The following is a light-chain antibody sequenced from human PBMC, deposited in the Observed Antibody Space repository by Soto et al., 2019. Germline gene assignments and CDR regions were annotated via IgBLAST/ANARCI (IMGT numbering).Light chain of an antibody. CDR2: WAS. V-gene: IGKV4-1*01. Sequence: DIVMTQSPDSLAVSLGERATINCKSSQSILFSSNNKNFLAWYQQKPGQPPKLLISWASTRESGVPARFSGSGSGTDFTLTISSLQAEDVALYYLQQYYNTPFTFGPGTNVAIQ. CDR1: QSILFSSNNKNF. CDR3: QQYYNTPFT. J-gene: IGKJ3*01.